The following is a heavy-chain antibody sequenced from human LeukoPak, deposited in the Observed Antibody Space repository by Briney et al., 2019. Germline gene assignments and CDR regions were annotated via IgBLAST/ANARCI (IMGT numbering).Heavy chain of an antibody. V-gene: IGHV1-69*13. CDR3: ARGWDHDSDGRPTAYVY. CDR1: GYTFTSYG. D-gene: IGHD3-22*01. CDR2: IIPIFGTA. Sequence: ASVKVSCKASGYTFTSYGISWVRQAPGQGLEWMGGIIPIFGTANYAQKFQGRVTITADESTSTAYMELSSLRSEDTAVYYCARGWDHDSDGRPTAYVYWGQGTLVTVSS. J-gene: IGHJ4*02.